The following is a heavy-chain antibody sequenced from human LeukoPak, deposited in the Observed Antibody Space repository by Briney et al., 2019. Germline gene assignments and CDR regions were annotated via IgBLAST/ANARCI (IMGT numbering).Heavy chain of an antibody. V-gene: IGHV3-30*02. Sequence: GGSLRLSCAASGFTFSSYGMHWVRQAPGKGLEWVAFIRYDGSNKYYADSVKGRFTISRDNSKNTLYLQMNSLRAEDTAVYYCAKSRGYDPGYYYYYMDVWGKGTTVTVSS. J-gene: IGHJ6*03. D-gene: IGHD5-12*01. CDR1: GFTFSSYG. CDR3: AKSRGYDPGYYYYYMDV. CDR2: IRYDGSNK.